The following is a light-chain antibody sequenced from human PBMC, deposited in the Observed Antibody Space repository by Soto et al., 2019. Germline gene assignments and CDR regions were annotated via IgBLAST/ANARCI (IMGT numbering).Light chain of an antibody. J-gene: IGLJ2*01. V-gene: IGLV3-21*04. CDR1: NIGSKS. CDR2: YDS. Sequence: SYELTQPPSVSVAPGKTARITCGGNNIGSKSVHWYQQKRGQAPVLVIYYDSDRPSGIPEQFSGSNSGNTATLTISRVEAEDEAEYYCQVSDSSIDHVVFGGRTKLTV. CDR3: QVSDSSIDHVV.